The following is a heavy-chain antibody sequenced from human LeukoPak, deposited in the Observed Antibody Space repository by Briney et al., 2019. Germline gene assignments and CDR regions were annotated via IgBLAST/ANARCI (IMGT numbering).Heavy chain of an antibody. D-gene: IGHD4-11*01. J-gene: IGHJ6*03. CDR3: ARVYTSYYYYYMDV. CDR2: IYHSGNT. CDR1: NYSISSANY. Sequence: PSETLSLTCTVSNYSISSANYWGWIRQPPGKGLEWIGSIYHSGNTYYNPSLKSRVTISVDTSKNQFSLKLSSVTAADTAVYYCARVYTSYYYYYMDVWGKGTTVTVSS. V-gene: IGHV4-38-2*02.